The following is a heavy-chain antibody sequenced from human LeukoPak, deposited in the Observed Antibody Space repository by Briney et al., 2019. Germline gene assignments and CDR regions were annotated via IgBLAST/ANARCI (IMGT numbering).Heavy chain of an antibody. D-gene: IGHD3-10*01. V-gene: IGHV3-49*03. CDR1: GFTFGDYA. CDR2: IRGKAYGVTT. CDR3: TRDWLTGYYYYYMDV. J-gene: IGHJ6*03. Sequence: PGGSLRLSCTASGFTFGDYAMSWFRQAPGKGLEWVGFIRGKAYGVTTEYAASVKGRFTISRDDSKSIAYLQMNSLKTEDTAVYYCTRDWLTGYYYYYMDVWGKGTTVTVSS.